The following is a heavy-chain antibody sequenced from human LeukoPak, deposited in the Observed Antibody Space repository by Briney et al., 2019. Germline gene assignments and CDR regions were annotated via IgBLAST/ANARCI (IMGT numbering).Heavy chain of an antibody. Sequence: SETLSLTCTVSGGSISSGSHHWGWFRQSSGKGLEWIGSIYYSRTTYYDPSLNSRVTISVVTSKNQFSLQLNSVTAADTAVYYCVRHDGRSGGTMGALDSWGQGSLVTVSS. J-gene: IGHJ4*02. CDR1: GGSISSGSHH. V-gene: IGHV4-39*01. CDR3: VRHDGRSGGTMGALDS. CDR2: IYYSRTT. D-gene: IGHD4-23*01.